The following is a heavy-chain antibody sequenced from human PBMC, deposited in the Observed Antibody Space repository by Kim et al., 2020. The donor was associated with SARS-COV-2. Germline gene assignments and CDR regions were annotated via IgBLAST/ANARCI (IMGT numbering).Heavy chain of an antibody. J-gene: IGHJ3*02. CDR2: IIPILGIA. CDR3: ARGGWLLLEDAFDI. V-gene: IGHV1-69*04. Sequence: SVKVSCKASGGTFSSYAISWVRQAPGQGLEWMGRIIPILGIANYAQKFQGRVTITADKSTSTAYMELSSPRSEDTAVYYCARGGWLLLEDAFDIWGQGTMVTVSS. CDR1: GGTFSSYA. D-gene: IGHD3-22*01.